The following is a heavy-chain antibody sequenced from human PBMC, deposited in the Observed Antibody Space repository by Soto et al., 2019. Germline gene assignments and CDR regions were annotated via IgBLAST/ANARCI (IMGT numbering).Heavy chain of an antibody. CDR2: INHSGST. D-gene: IGHD2-2*01. CDR3: ARGADIVVVPAAPYYYYYYMDV. Sequence: PSEILSLTCAVYGGSFSGYYWSWIRQPPGKGLEWIGEINHSGSTNYNPSLKSRVTISVDTSKNQFSLKLSSVTAADTAVYYCARGADIVVVPAAPYYYYYYMDVWGKGTTVTVSS. J-gene: IGHJ6*03. V-gene: IGHV4-34*01. CDR1: GGSFSGYY.